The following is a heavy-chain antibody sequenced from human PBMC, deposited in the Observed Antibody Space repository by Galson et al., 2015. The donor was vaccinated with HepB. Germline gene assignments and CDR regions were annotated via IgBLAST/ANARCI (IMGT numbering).Heavy chain of an antibody. V-gene: IGHV3-64D*06. Sequence: SLRLSCAASGFTFSSYAMHWVRQAPGKGLEYVSAISSNGGSTYYADSVKGRFTISRDNSKNTLYLQMSSLRAEDTAVYYCVKAYCSGGSCYSPFDYWGQGTLVTVSS. CDR2: ISSNGGST. D-gene: IGHD2-15*01. CDR3: VKAYCSGGSCYSPFDY. CDR1: GFTFSSYA. J-gene: IGHJ4*02.